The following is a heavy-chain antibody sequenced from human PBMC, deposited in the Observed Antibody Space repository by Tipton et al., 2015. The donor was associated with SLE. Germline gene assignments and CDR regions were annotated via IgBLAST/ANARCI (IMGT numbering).Heavy chain of an antibody. V-gene: IGHV3-9*01. CDR3: AKDSDINYYYYMDV. J-gene: IGHJ6*03. CDR2: ISWNSGSI. CDR1: GFTFDDYA. Sequence: RSLRLSCAASGFTFDDYAMHWVWQAPGKGLEWVSGISWNSGSIGYADPVKGRFTISRDNAENSLYLQMNSLRAEDTALYYCAKDSDINYYYYMDVWGKGTTVTVSS.